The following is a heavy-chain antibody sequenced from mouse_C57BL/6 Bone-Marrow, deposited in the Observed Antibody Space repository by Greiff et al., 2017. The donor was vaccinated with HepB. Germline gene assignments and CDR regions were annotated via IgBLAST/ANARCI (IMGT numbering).Heavy chain of an antibody. CDR3: ARVPVVASPWFAY. CDR1: GYSITSGYY. CDR2: ISYDGSN. D-gene: IGHD1-1*01. V-gene: IGHV3-6*01. Sequence: ESGPGLVKPSQSLSLTCSVTGYSITSGYYWNWIRQFPGNKLEWMGYISYDGSNNYNPSLKNRISITRDTSKNQFFLKLNSVTTEDTATYYCARVPVVASPWFAYWGQGTLVTVSA. J-gene: IGHJ3*01.